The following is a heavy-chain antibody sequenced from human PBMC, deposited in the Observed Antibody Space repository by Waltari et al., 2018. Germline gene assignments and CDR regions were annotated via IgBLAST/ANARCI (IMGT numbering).Heavy chain of an antibody. Sequence: EVQLVESGGGLVQPGGSLRLSCAASGFTFSSYSMNWVRQAPGKGLEWVSYISSSSSTIYYADSVKGRFTISRDNAKNSLYLQMNSLRAEDTAVYYCAREAMVVTRGIDYWGQGTLVTVSS. J-gene: IGHJ4*02. CDR2: ISSSSSTI. CDR3: AREAMVVTRGIDY. V-gene: IGHV3-48*01. D-gene: IGHD5-18*01. CDR1: GFTFSSYS.